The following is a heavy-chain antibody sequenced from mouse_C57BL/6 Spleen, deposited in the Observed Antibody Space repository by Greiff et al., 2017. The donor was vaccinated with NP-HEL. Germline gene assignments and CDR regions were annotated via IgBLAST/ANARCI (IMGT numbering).Heavy chain of an antibody. CDR3: ARSSNWDSGFDY. V-gene: IGHV1-18*01. D-gene: IGHD4-1*01. CDR2: INPNNGGT. J-gene: IGHJ2*01. CDR1: GYTFTDYN. Sequence: EVQLQQSGPELVKPGASVKIPCKASGYTFTDYNMDWVKQSHGKSLEWIGDINPNNGGTIYNQKFKGKATLTVDKSSSTAYMELRSLTSEDTAVYYCARSSNWDSGFDYWGQGTTLTVAS.